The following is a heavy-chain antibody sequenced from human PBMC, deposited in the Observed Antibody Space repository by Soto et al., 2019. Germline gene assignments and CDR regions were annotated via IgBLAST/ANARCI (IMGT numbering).Heavy chain of an antibody. J-gene: IGHJ4*02. CDR2: IYYSGST. Sequence: SETLSLTCTVSGGSISSSSYYWGWIRQPPGKGLEWIGSIYYSGSTYYNPSLKSRVTISVDTCKNQFSLKLSSVTAADTTVYYCARQQPGYCTNGVCYNPHYFDYWGQGTLVTVSS. CDR1: GGSISSSSYY. D-gene: IGHD2-8*01. V-gene: IGHV4-39*01. CDR3: ARQQPGYCTNGVCYNPHYFDY.